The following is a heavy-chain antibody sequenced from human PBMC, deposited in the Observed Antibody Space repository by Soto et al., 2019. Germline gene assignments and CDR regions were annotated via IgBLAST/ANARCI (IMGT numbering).Heavy chain of an antibody. D-gene: IGHD6-13*01. CDR3: ARGVIRIATGSTWYFDL. CDR2: IYYSGST. J-gene: IGHJ2*01. Sequence: QVQLQESGPGLVKPSETLSLNCTVSGGSISNYYRSWIRQSPGKGLEWIGYIYYSGSTNYNPSLKSRVTTSVDTSKNQFSLKLISVTAADTAVYYCARGVIRIATGSTWYFDLWGRGTLVTVSS. CDR1: GGSISNYY. V-gene: IGHV4-59*01.